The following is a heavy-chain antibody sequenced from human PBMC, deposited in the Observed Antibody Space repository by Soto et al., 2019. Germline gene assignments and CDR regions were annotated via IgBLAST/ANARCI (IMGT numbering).Heavy chain of an antibody. Sequence: GGSLRLSCAASGFTFDDYAMHWVRQAPGKGLEWVSGISWNSGSIGYADSVMGRFTISRDNAKNSLYLQMNSLRAEDTALYYCAKAASSGWYDWFDPWGQGTLVTVSS. D-gene: IGHD6-19*01. J-gene: IGHJ5*02. CDR3: AKAASSGWYDWFDP. CDR2: ISWNSGSI. CDR1: GFTFDDYA. V-gene: IGHV3-9*01.